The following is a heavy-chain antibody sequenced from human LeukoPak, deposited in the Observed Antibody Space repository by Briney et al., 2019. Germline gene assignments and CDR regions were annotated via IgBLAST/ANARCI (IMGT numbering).Heavy chain of an antibody. V-gene: IGHV3-30*03. CDR3: ARVGHSSGLRGAFDI. CDR1: GFTFSSYG. D-gene: IGHD6-19*01. J-gene: IGHJ3*02. CDR2: ISYDGRNK. Sequence: PGGSLRLSCAASGFTFSSYGMHWVRQAPGKGLEWVAVISYDGRNKYYADSVKGRFTISRDNSKNTLYLQMNSLRAEDTAVYYCARVGHSSGLRGAFDIWGQGTMVTVSS.